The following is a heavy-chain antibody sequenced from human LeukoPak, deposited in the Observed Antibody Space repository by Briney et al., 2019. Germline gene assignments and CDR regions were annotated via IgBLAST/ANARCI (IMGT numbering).Heavy chain of an antibody. CDR1: GFTFSSYG. Sequence: GRSLRLSCAASGFTFSSYGMHWVRQAPGKGLEWVAFIRYDGSNKYYADSVKGRFTISRDNSKNTLYLQMNSLRSEDTAVYYCARDVGDYDQLGYWGQGTLVTVSS. V-gene: IGHV3-30*02. CDR3: ARDVGDYDQLGY. J-gene: IGHJ4*02. CDR2: IRYDGSNK. D-gene: IGHD4-17*01.